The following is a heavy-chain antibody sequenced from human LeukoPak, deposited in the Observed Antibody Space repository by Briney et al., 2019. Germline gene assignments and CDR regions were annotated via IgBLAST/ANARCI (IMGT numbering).Heavy chain of an antibody. CDR1: GGSISSGSYY. D-gene: IGHD3-22*01. J-gene: IGHJ3*02. CDR3: ARDVLYYFDSRNAFDI. V-gene: IGHV4-61*02. Sequence: PSQTLSLTCTVSGGSISSGSYYWSWIRQPAGKGLEWVGRIYTSGSTNYNPSLKSRVTISVDTSKNQFSLKLSSVTAADTAMYYCARDVLYYFDSRNAFDIWGQGTMVTVSS. CDR2: IYTSGST.